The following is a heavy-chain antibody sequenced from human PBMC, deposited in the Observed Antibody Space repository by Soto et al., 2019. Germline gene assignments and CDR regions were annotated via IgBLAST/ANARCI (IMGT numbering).Heavy chain of an antibody. CDR3: ARDTTYYYDHQNC. Sequence: EVQLVESGGGLVKPGGSLRLSCAASGFTFSSYSMNWVRQAPGKGLEWVSSISSSSSYIYYADSVKGRFTISRDNAKNSLYLQMNGLRAEDTAVYYCARDTTYYYDHQNCWGQGTLVTVSS. J-gene: IGHJ4*02. V-gene: IGHV3-21*01. CDR1: GFTFSSYS. CDR2: ISSSSSYI. D-gene: IGHD3-3*01.